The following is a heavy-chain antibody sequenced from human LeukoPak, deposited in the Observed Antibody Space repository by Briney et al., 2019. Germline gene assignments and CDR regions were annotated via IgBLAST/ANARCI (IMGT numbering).Heavy chain of an antibody. CDR2: INHSGST. CDR1: GGSFSDYY. D-gene: IGHD2-2*01. V-gene: IGHV4-34*01. CDR3: ARRVVPATIDY. Sequence: PSETLSLTCAVYGGSFSDYYWSWIRQPPGKGLEWIGEINHSGSTDYNPSLKSRVTISVDTSKNQFSLKVSFVTAADTALYYCARRVVPATIDYWGQGSPVTVYS. J-gene: IGHJ4*02.